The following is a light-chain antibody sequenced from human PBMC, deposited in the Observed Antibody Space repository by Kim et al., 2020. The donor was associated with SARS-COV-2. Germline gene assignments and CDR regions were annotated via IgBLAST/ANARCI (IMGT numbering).Light chain of an antibody. CDR3: HQSGSLPFT. Sequence: VSQKEKGTISCLASQSICSSLHWYQQKPDQSPKLLIKYASQSISGVPSRFSGSGSGTDFTLTINSLEPEDAASYYCHQSGSLPFTFGGGTKVDIK. V-gene: IGKV6-21*02. CDR2: YAS. J-gene: IGKJ4*01. CDR1: QSICSS.